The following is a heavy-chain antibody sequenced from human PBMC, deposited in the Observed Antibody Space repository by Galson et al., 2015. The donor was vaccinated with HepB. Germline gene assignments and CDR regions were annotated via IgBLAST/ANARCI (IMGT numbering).Heavy chain of an antibody. CDR2: IIPIFGTA. Sequence: SVKVSCKASGGTFSSYAISWVRQAPGQGLEWMGGIIPIFGTANYAQKFQGRVTITADESTCTAYMELSSLRSEDTAVYYCARGKNQPLLGAWFDPWGQGTLVTVSS. V-gene: IGHV1-69*13. CDR3: ARGKNQPLLGAWFDP. D-gene: IGHD1-14*01. CDR1: GGTFSSYA. J-gene: IGHJ5*02.